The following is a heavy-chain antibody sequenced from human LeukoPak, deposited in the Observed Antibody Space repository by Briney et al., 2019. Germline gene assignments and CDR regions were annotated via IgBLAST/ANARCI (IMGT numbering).Heavy chain of an antibody. CDR2: IKQDGSET. D-gene: IGHD5-12*01. Sequence: GGSLRLSCAASGFIFSDYWLSWVRQAPGKGLEWVANIKQDGSETHYVDSVKGRFTISRDNAKNSLFLQMNSLRADDTAVYNCSKGGGYVRMDVWGQGTTVTVSS. CDR3: SKGGGYVRMDV. J-gene: IGHJ6*02. CDR1: GFIFSDYW. V-gene: IGHV3-7*03.